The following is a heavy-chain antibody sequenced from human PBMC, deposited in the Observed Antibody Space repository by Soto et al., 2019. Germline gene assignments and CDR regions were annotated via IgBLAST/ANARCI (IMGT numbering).Heavy chain of an antibody. J-gene: IGHJ4*02. Sequence: EVQLVESGGGLVQPGGSLRLSCAASGFTFNNYWMTWVRQAPGKGLEWVANIKQDGSETYYVDSVEGRFTISRDNAKNSVYRQMNSLRVEDTAVYYCARELGYCSSSSCWSDDWGQGTLVTVSS. CDR3: ARELGYCSSSSCWSDD. D-gene: IGHD2-2*01. CDR1: GFTFNNYW. CDR2: IKQDGSET. V-gene: IGHV3-7*04.